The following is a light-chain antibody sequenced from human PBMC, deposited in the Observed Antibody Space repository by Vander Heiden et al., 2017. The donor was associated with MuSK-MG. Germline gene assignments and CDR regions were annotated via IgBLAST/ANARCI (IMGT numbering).Light chain of an antibody. CDR3: QQYNNWPRT. CDR2: GAS. V-gene: IGKV3-15*01. CDR1: QSVNSN. J-gene: IGKJ1*01. Sequence: ERVMTQSPATLSVSPGERATLSCRASQSVNSNLAWYQQKPGQALRLLIYGASTRATGIPARFSGSGSGTEFTLTISSLQSEDFAVYYCQQYNNWPRTFGQGTKVEIK.